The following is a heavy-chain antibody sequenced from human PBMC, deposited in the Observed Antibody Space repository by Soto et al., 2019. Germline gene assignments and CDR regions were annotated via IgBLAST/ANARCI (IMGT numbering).Heavy chain of an antibody. CDR1: GFSLSTHAMG. D-gene: IGHD6-25*01. CDR3: AHRMAAAGIDIFDI. J-gene: IGHJ3*02. Sequence: SGPTLVNPTQTLTLTCTFSGFSLSTHAMGVGWIRQPPGKALEWHALIYWHDDNHYSPSLKNRLTITKDTSKNQVVLTMTNMDPVDTATYYCAHRMAAAGIDIFDIWGQGTMVTVS. CDR2: IYWHDDN. V-gene: IGHV2-5*01.